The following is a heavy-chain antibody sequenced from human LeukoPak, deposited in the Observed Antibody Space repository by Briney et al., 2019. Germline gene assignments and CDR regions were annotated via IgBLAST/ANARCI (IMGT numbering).Heavy chain of an antibody. CDR1: GFTCSSYA. V-gene: IGHV3-23*01. Sequence: GGSLRLSCAASGFTCSSYAMSWVRPAPGKGLEWVSAISGSGGSTYYADSVKGRFTISRDNSKNTLYLQMNSLRAEDTAVYYCAKFGYGFYYYYYYMDVWGKGTTVTVSS. CDR2: ISGSGGST. CDR3: AKFGYGFYYYYYYMDV. J-gene: IGHJ6*03. D-gene: IGHD5-18*01.